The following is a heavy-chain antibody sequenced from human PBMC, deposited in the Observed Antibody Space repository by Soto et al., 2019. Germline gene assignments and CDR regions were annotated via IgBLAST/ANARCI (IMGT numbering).Heavy chain of an antibody. CDR1: GYSFTASW. V-gene: IGHV5-51*01. CDR2: IYPGDSDT. Sequence: LGESLQISCKGSGYSFTASWIAWVRQMPGKGLEWMGIIYPGDSDTRYSPSFQGQVTISADKSISTAYLQWPSLKASDTAIYYCARVGDYGGYWFDLWGQGTLVTVSS. D-gene: IGHD4-17*01. J-gene: IGHJ5*02. CDR3: ARVGDYGGYWFDL.